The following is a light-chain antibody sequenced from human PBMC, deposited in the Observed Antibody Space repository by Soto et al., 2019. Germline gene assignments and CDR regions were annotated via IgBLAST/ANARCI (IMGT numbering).Light chain of an antibody. CDR3: QQYGNSAWT. V-gene: IGKV3-20*01. CDR1: QNVPSPS. Sequence: ESVLTKSPGPRSLSQGERATLSGRASQNVPSPSLAWYQQKPGQAPRLLIYAASSRAAGIPDRFSGSGSGTDFTLTISRLEPEDFAVYYCQQYGNSAWTFGQGTKVEIK. CDR2: AAS. J-gene: IGKJ1*01.